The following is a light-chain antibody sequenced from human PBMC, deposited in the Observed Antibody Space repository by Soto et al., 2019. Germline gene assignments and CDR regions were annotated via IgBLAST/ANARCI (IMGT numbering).Light chain of an antibody. CDR3: SSYTSSSTLYV. Sequence: QSVLTQPASVSGSPGQSITISCTRTSSDVGTYDYVSWYQQHPGKAPKLIIYEVTNRPSGVSNRFAGSKSANTAYLTISGLQAEDEADYYCSSYTSSSTLYVFGTGTKVTVL. CDR1: SSDVGTYDY. CDR2: EVT. V-gene: IGLV2-14*01. J-gene: IGLJ1*01.